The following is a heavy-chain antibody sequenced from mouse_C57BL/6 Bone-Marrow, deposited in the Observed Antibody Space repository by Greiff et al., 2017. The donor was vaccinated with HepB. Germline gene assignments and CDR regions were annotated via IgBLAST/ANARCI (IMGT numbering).Heavy chain of an antibody. CDR1: GYTFTDYE. V-gene: IGHV1-15*01. J-gene: IGHJ3*01. Sequence: QVQLQQSGAELVRPGASVTLSCKASGYTFTDYEMHWVKQTPVHGLEWIGAIDPETGGTAYNQKFKGKAILTADKSSSTAYMELRSLTSEDSAVYYCTRGGYDDPWFAYWGRGTLVTVSA. CDR3: TRGGYDDPWFAY. D-gene: IGHD3-1*01. CDR2: IDPETGGT.